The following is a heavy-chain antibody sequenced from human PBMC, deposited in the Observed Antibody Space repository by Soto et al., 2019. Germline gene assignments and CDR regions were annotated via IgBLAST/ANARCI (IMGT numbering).Heavy chain of an antibody. CDR2: ISSRSSEI. D-gene: IGHD2-15*01. CDR1: GFTFSDHY. CDR3: ARGEVAVGAAIDI. J-gene: IGHJ1*01. Sequence: PGGSLRLSCVVSGFTFSDHYMNLVRQAPGKGLQWVAYISSRSSEINYADPVKGRFTISRDNAKNSVFLHMTSLAAEDTGVYFCARGEVAVGAAIDIWGKVTVVTGSS. V-gene: IGHV3-11*06.